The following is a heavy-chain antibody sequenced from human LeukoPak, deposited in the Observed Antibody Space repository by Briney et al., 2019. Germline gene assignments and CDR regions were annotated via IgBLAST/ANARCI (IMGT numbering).Heavy chain of an antibody. D-gene: IGHD5-18*01. CDR3: ARDNFYSYGPYYYYYYMDV. CDR2: INPNSGGT. J-gene: IGHJ6*03. CDR1: GYTFTGYY. V-gene: IGHV1-2*02. Sequence: GASVKVSCKASGYTFTGYYMHWVRQAPGQGLEWMGWINPNSGGTNYAQKFQGRVTMTRDTSISTAYMELSRLRSDDTAVYYCARDNFYSYGPYYYYYYMDVWGKGTTVTVYS.